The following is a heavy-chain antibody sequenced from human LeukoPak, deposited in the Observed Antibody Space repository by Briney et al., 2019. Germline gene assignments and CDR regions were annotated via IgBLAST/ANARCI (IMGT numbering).Heavy chain of an antibody. CDR2: IYYSGST. CDR3: ARAPSPNYYDSSANGYYFDY. D-gene: IGHD3-22*01. CDR1: GGSISSYY. V-gene: IGHV4-59*01. Sequence: SETLSLTCTVSGGSISSYYWSWIRQPPGKGLEWIGYIYYSGSTNYNPSLKSRVTISVDTSKNQFSLKLSSVTAADTAVYYCARAPSPNYYDSSANGYYFDYWGQGTLVPVSS. J-gene: IGHJ4*02.